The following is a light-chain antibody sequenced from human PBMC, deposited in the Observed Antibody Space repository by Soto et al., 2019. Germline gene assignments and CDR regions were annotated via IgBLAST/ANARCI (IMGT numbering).Light chain of an antibody. Sequence: EIVLTQSPATLSLSPGERGTLSCRASQSVGSHLAWYQQKPGQAPRLLIYAASSLQSGVPSRFSGSGSGTDFTLTISSLQPEDFATYYCQQADSFPATFGQGTRLE. V-gene: IGKV3-11*01. CDR3: QQADSFPAT. CDR1: QSVGSH. CDR2: AAS. J-gene: IGKJ5*01.